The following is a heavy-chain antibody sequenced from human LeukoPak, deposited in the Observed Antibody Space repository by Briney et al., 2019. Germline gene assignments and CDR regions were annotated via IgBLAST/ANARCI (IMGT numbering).Heavy chain of an antibody. CDR2: MNPNSGNT. CDR3: ARGLKRYYDFWSGYLPPRLDDY. CDR1: GYTFTSYD. Sequence: ASVKVSCKASGYTFTSYDINWVRQATRQGLAWMGWMNPNSGNTGYAQKFQGRVTMARNTSISTAYMELSSLRSEDTAVYYCARGLKRYYDFWSGYLPPRLDDYWGQGTLVTVSS. V-gene: IGHV1-8*01. D-gene: IGHD3-3*01. J-gene: IGHJ4*02.